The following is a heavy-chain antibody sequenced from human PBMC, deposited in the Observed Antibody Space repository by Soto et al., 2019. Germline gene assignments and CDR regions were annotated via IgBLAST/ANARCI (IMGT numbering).Heavy chain of an antibody. Sequence: AGGSLRLSCAASGFTFSSYGMHWVRQAPGKGLEWVAVISYDGSNKYYADSVKGRFTISRDNSKNTLYLQMNSLRAEDTAVYYCAKESPEYYFDYWGQGTLVTVSS. D-gene: IGHD6-6*01. J-gene: IGHJ4*02. CDR2: ISYDGSNK. V-gene: IGHV3-30*18. CDR1: GFTFSSYG. CDR3: AKESPEYYFDY.